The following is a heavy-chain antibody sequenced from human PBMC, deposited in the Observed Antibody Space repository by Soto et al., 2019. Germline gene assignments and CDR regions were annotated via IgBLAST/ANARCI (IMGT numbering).Heavy chain of an antibody. CDR3: ARGGSWFDR. J-gene: IGHJ5*02. CDR2: MYYNGKI. Sequence: SETLSLTCNVSGGSISNYYWSWVRQSPEKGLEWIGYMYYNGKINYKPSLKSRVTISIDTSKNQFSLTLKSVTAADTAVYYCARGGSWFDRWGKGVLVTVSP. CDR1: GGSISNYY. V-gene: IGHV4-59*01. D-gene: IGHD3-16*01.